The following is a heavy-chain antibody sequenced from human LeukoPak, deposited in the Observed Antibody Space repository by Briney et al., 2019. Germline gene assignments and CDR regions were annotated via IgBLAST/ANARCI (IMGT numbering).Heavy chain of an antibody. D-gene: IGHD1-7*01. CDR2: ISGSGGST. CDR1: GFTFSSYS. J-gene: IGHJ6*03. CDR3: AKRGGLELTYYYHMDV. V-gene: IGHV3-23*01. Sequence: GRSLRLSCEGSGFTFSSYSMSWVLQAPGKGLEWFSAISGSGGSTYYADSVKGRFTISRDNSKNTLYLQMNSLSADDTAVYYCAKRGGLELTYYYHMDVWGKGTTVTVSS.